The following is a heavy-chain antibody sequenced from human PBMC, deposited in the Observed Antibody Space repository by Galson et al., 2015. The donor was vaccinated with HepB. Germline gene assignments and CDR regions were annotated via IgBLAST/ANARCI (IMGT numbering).Heavy chain of an antibody. CDR1: GYSISSGYY. Sequence: SETLSLTCTVSGYSISSGYYWGWIRQPPGKGLEWIGSIYHSGSTYYNPSLKSRVTISVDTSKNQFSLKLSSVTAADTAVYYCARDTYYYDSSGYYYQAYYYYGMDVWGQGTTVTVSS. CDR2: IYHSGST. D-gene: IGHD3-22*01. CDR3: ARDTYYYDSSGYYYQAYYYYGMDV. V-gene: IGHV4-38-2*02. J-gene: IGHJ6*02.